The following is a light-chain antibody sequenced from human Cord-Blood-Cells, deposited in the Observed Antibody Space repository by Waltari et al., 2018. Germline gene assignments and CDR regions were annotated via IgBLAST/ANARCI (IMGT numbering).Light chain of an antibody. V-gene: IGLV2-23*01. CDR2: EGS. J-gene: IGLJ2*01. CDR3: CSYAGSSTWV. Sequence: QSALTQPASVSGSPGQSITISCTGTSSAVGSYNLVSWYQQLPGKAPKLMIYEGSKLPSGVSNRFSGSKSGNTASLTISGLQAEDEADYYCCSYAGSSTWVFGGGTKLTVL. CDR1: SSAVGSYNL.